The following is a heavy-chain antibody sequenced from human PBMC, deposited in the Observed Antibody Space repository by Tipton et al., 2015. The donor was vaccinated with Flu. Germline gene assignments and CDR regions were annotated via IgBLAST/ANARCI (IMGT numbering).Heavy chain of an antibody. Sequence: TLSLTCGVSGGFIRSRNWWTWVSQPPGKGLEGIGEDYHTGSRNNNPSLKSRVTISVVKTNNHFSLRLTSVTAADTAFYYCARDVDPYAYSSGSPSQAFGWFDLWGRRPLVIVSS. J-gene: IGHJ2*01. CDR2: DYHTGSR. CDR3: ARDVDPYAYSSGSPSQAFGWFDL. CDR1: GGFIRSRNW. V-gene: IGHV4-4*02. D-gene: IGHD3-10*01.